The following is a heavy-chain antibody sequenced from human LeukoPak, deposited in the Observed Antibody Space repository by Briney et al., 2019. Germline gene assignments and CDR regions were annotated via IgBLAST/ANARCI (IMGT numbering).Heavy chain of an antibody. CDR2: IYPADSNT. Sequence: GESLKIPCKGSGYSFTNYWIGWVRQMPGKGLEWMGIIYPADSNTRYSPSFQGQVTISVDKSISTAYLQWSSLKASDTAVYYCATGRYCSGGTCYSSLDFWGQGTLVTVSS. J-gene: IGHJ4*02. CDR3: ATGRYCSGGTCYSSLDF. V-gene: IGHV5-51*01. D-gene: IGHD2-15*01. CDR1: GYSFTNYW.